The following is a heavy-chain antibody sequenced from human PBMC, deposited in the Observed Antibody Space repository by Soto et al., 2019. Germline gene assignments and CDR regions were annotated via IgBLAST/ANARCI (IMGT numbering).Heavy chain of an antibody. CDR1: GGSVSSSNW. CDR3: ARVPGVVVSADDAFDI. Sequence: QVQLQESCPGLVKPSGTLSLTCAVSGGSVSSSNWWSWVRQSPGKGLEWMGEIYHSGSAHYNPSLKSRATISLDKSKNQFSLRLTSVTAADTAVYYCARVPGVVVSADDAFDIWGPGTRVIVSS. J-gene: IGHJ3*02. V-gene: IGHV4-4*02. D-gene: IGHD2-21*02. CDR2: IYHSGSA.